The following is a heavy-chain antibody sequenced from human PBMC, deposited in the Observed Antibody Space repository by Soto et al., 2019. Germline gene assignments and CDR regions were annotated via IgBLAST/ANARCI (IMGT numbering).Heavy chain of an antibody. CDR2: FDPEDGET. J-gene: IGHJ4*01. Sequence: ASEKIFCKVSGYTLTDLSMHCVLQAPGEGLEWMGGFDPEDGETIYAQKFQGRVTMTEDTSTDTAYMELSSLRSEGTAEYYCATGYNSWGQGTLVTVSS. D-gene: IGHD6-13*01. CDR1: GYTLTDLS. CDR3: ATGYNS. V-gene: IGHV1-24*01.